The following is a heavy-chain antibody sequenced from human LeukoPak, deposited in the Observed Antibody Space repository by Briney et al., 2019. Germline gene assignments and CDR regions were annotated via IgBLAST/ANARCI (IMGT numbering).Heavy chain of an antibody. CDR1: GCSFTSYW. J-gene: IGHJ4*02. CDR3: ARLTDDYFDY. Sequence: GEPLKISCKGSGCSFTSYWIGWVRQIPGKGLEWMGIIYPGDSDTTYSPSFQGQVTISADKSISTAYLQWSSLKASDTAMYYCARLTDDYFDYWGQGTLVTVSS. V-gene: IGHV5-51*01. CDR2: IYPGDSDT.